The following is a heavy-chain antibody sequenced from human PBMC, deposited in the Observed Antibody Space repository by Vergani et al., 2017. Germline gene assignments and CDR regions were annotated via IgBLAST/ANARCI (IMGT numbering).Heavy chain of an antibody. V-gene: IGHV1-69*01. CDR1: GGTFSSYA. CDR3: AVSGVQTRYYYYYGMDV. CDR2: IIPIFGTA. D-gene: IGHD2-15*01. J-gene: IGHJ6*02. Sequence: QVQLVQSGAEVKKPGSSVKVSCKASGGTFSSYAISWVRQAPGQGLEWMGGIIPIFGTANYAQKFQGRVTITADESTSTAYMELSSLRSEDTAVYYCAVSGVQTRYYYYYGMDVWGQGTTVTVSS.